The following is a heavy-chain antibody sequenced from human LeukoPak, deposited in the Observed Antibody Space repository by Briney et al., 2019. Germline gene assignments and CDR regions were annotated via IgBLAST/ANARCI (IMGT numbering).Heavy chain of an antibody. CDR3: ASLNVDSSAYYYVLNWFAP. CDR1: GFTFSSYW. Sequence: PGGSLRLSCAASGFTFSSYWMSWVRQAPGKGLEWVANIKGDGSDIFYVDSVKGRFTISSDNPQNSLFVEMNSMTAEDTAVYYCASLNVDSSAYYYVLNWFAPWGQGTLV. V-gene: IGHV3-7*01. CDR2: IKGDGSDI. D-gene: IGHD3-22*01. J-gene: IGHJ5*02.